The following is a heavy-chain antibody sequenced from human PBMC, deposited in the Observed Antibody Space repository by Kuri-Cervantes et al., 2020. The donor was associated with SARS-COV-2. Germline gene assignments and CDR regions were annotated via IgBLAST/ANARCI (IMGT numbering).Heavy chain of an antibody. CDR1: GGSISSYY. D-gene: IGHD5-12*01. J-gene: IGHJ4*02. V-gene: IGHV4-59*04. CDR3: ARLEWRYDY. CDR2: IRNGGST. Sequence: SETLSLTCTVSGGSISSYYWSWIRQPPGKGLEWIGSIRNGGSTYFNPSLKSRVSISVDTSKNHVSLRLTSVTAADTAVYFCARLEWRYDYWGQGTLVTVSS.